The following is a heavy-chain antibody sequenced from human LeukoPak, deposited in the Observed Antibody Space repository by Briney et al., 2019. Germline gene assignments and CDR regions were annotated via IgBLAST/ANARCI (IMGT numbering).Heavy chain of an antibody. V-gene: IGHV5-51*01. D-gene: IGHD6-13*01. CDR1: GYSFTNYW. CDR3: ARLRIAAASSPYYFDY. Sequence: GESLKISCKGSGYSFTNYWIGWVRQMPGKGLEWMGIIYPGDSSIRYSPSFQGQVTISADKSISTAYLQWSSLKASDTAMYYCARLRIAAASSPYYFDYWGQGTLVTVSS. CDR2: IYPGDSSI. J-gene: IGHJ4*02.